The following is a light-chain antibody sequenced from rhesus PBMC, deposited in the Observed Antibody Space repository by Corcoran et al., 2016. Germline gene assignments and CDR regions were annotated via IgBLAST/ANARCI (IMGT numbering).Light chain of an antibody. CDR1: QGISNW. CDR3: QQHSSTPLT. Sequence: DIQMTQSPSSLSASVGDRVTITCQSSQGISNWVAWYQQKPGKAPKLLINAASSLQSGVPSRFSGSGAGTEFTLTISSLQPKDFATYYYQQHSSTPLTFGVGTKVELK. V-gene: IGKV1-18*01. J-gene: IGKJ4*01. CDR2: AAS.